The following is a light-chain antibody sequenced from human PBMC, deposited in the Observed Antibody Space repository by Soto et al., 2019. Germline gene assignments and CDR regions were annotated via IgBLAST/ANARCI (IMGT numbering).Light chain of an antibody. CDR3: QWYGSSPRT. J-gene: IGKJ1*01. CDR1: QSVNSNY. Sequence: EIVLTQSPGTLSLSPGERATLSCRASQSVNSNYLAWYQQKPGQAPRILIYGASSRATGIPDRFSGSGSGTEFTLTITRLEPEDFAVYYCQWYGSSPRTFGQGTRVAIK. CDR2: GAS. V-gene: IGKV3-20*01.